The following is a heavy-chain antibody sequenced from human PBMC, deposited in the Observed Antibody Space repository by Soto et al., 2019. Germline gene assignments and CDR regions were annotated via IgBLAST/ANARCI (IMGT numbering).Heavy chain of an antibody. Sequence: QVQLVQSGAEVKKPGASVKVSCKASGYTFTSYAMHWVRQAPGQRLEWMGWINAGNGNTKYSHKFQGRLTITSDTSVSTPFLALSSLRAVETSVYSFSRDVGATGDWGQGTLVTVSS. CDR3: SRDVGATGD. D-gene: IGHD1-26*01. J-gene: IGHJ1*01. V-gene: IGHV1-3*01. CDR2: INAGNGNT. CDR1: GYTFTSYA.